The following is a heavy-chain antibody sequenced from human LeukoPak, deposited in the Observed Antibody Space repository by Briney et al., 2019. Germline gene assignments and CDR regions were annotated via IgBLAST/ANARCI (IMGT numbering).Heavy chain of an antibody. CDR2: IYWNDDK. V-gene: IGHV2-5*01. J-gene: IGHJ4*02. CDR3: AHSSSHYYGSGSTFDY. CDR1: GSSLSTSGVG. Sequence: SGPTLVKPTQTLTLTCTFSGSSLSTSGVGVGWIRQPPGKALEWLALIYWNDDKRYSPSLKSRLTITKDTSKNQVVLTMTNMDPVDTATYYCAHSSSHYYGSGSTFDYWGQGTLVTVSS. D-gene: IGHD3-10*01.